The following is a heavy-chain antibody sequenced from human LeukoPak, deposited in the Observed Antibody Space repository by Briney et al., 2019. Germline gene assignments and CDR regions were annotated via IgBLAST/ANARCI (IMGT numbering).Heavy chain of an antibody. Sequence: PGGSLRLSCTASGVPLSHYAMHWVRQAPGRGLEWVAVISFDGTNNYYGDSVEGRFSLSRDNSNNTLYLQMNSLRPDDTAMYYCATDYGDYEPIDYWGQGPLVTVSS. CDR1: GVPLSHYA. D-gene: IGHD4-17*01. V-gene: IGHV3-30*04. CDR2: ISFDGTNN. CDR3: ATDYGDYEPIDY. J-gene: IGHJ4*02.